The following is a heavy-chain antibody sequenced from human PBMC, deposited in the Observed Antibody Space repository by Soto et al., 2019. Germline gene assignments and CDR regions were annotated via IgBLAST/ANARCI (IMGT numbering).Heavy chain of an antibody. CDR1: GFTFNYYW. Sequence: GGSLRLSCAAAGFTFNYYWMTWVRQAPGKGLEWVANVKPDGSATFYADSLKGRFTISRDNAKNSVSLQMDSLRADDTAVYYCARDRERVTVNGGIALGAMEVWGHGTTVTVSS. CDR3: ARDRERVTVNGGIALGAMEV. CDR2: VKPDGSAT. D-gene: IGHD3-22*01. V-gene: IGHV3-7*03. J-gene: IGHJ6*02.